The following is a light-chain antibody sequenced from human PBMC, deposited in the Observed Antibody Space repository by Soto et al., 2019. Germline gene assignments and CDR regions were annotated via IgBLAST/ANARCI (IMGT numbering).Light chain of an antibody. V-gene: IGLV3-21*01. Sequence: SYELTQPPSVSVAPGKTASVTCGGSNIGSKSVHWYQKKAGQGPVLVMYYDSDRPSGIPARFSCSNYGNTATLTNIMVEAGDEVDYSGLVWDTNIGHVVFGVGTKLTVL. J-gene: IGLJ3*02. CDR1: NIGSKS. CDR2: YDS. CDR3: LVWDTNIGHVV.